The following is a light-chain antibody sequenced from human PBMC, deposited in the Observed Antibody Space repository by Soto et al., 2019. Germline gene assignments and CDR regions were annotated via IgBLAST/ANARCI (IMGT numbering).Light chain of an antibody. Sequence: EIVLTQSPGTLSSSPGERATLSCRASQSVSSTYLAWYQQRPGQAPRLLIYGTSRRASGIADRFSGSGSRTDFTLIINRLEPEDFARYFCQHFGSSRWTFGQGTRVEIK. CDR1: QSVSSTY. J-gene: IGKJ1*01. CDR3: QHFGSSRWT. V-gene: IGKV3-20*01. CDR2: GTS.